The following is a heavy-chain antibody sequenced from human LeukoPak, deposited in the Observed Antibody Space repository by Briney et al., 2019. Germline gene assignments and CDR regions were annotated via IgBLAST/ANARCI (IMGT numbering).Heavy chain of an antibody. CDR3: VRGHYYDTSAFDY. Sequence: PGGSLRLSCAASGFTFSSYEMNWVRQAPGKGLEWVSYISSSGSTIYYADSVKGRFPISRDNAKNSLYLQMNSLRAEDTAVYYCVRGHYYDTSAFDYWGQGTLVTVSS. V-gene: IGHV3-48*03. CDR1: GFTFSSYE. CDR2: ISSSGSTI. D-gene: IGHD3-22*01. J-gene: IGHJ4*02.